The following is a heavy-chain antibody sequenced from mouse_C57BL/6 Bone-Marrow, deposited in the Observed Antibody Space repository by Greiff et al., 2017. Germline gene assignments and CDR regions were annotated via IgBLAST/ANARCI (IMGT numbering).Heavy chain of an antibody. CDR3: ARFPIYYYGSGWFAY. Sequence: VQLQRSGAELARPGASVKLSCKASGYTFTSYGISWVKQRTGQGLEWIGEIYPRSGNTYYNEKFKGKATLTADKSSSTAYMELRSLTSEDSAVYFCARFPIYYYGSGWFAYWGQGTLVTVSA. CDR2: IYPRSGNT. J-gene: IGHJ3*01. D-gene: IGHD1-1*01. CDR1: GYTFTSYG. V-gene: IGHV1-81*01.